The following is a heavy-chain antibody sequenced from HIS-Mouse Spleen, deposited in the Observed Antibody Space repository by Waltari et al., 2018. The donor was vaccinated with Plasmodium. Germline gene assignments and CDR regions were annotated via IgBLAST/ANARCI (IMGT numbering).Heavy chain of an antibody. J-gene: IGHJ2*01. CDR2: ISSSSSYI. CDR1: GFPFSSYS. V-gene: IGHV3-21*01. D-gene: IGHD3-9*01. Sequence: EVQLVESGGGLVKPGGSLRLSCAASGFPFSSYSMNWVRRAQGKGLGWVSSISSSSSYIYYADSVKGRFTISRDNAKNSLYLQMNSLRAEDTAVYYCAREDILTAYYNDYWYFDLWGRGTLVTVSS. CDR3: AREDILTAYYNDYWYFDL.